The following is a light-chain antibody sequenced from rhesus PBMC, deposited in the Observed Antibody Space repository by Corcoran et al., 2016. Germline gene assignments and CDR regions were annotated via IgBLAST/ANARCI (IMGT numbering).Light chain of an antibody. CDR2: GGY. J-gene: IGKJ4*01. CDR1: QSLLHSNGNTY. CDR3: VQAIAFPLT. Sequence: DIVMTQTPLSLPITPGEPASISCRSSQSLLHSNGNTYLHWYLQKPGTSPPLLSYGGYNRACGVPDRFSGSGSGTEFTLKMSKVEGEDVGVYYCVQAIAFPLTLGGGTKVELK. V-gene: IGKV2-72*01.